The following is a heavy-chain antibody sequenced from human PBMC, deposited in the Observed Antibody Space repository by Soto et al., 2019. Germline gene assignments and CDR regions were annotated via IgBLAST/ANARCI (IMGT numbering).Heavy chain of an antibody. CDR3: ARTEADSEGVDY. J-gene: IGHJ4*02. CDR1: GGTFSSYA. Sequence: QVQLVQSGAEVKKPGSSVKVSCKASGGTFSSYAISWVRQAPGQGLEWMGGIIPIFGTANYAQKFQGRVRIXAXVSTSTAYMELSSLRSEDTAVYYCARTEADSEGVDYWGQGTLVTVSS. V-gene: IGHV1-69*12. CDR2: IIPIFGTA.